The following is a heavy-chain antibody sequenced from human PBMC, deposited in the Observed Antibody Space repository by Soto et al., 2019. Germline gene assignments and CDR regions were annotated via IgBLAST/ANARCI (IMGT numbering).Heavy chain of an antibody. J-gene: IGHJ6*02. Sequence: QVQLVESGGGVVQPGRSLRLSCAASGFTFSSYAMHWVRQAPGKGLEWVAGISYDGSNKYYADSVKGRFTISRDNSKNTQYLHMTSLRAEDTAVYYCARDLEDSSSSHYYYYGMDVWGQGTTVTVSS. CDR1: GFTFSSYA. V-gene: IGHV3-30-3*01. CDR2: ISYDGSNK. CDR3: ARDLEDSSSSHYYYYGMDV. D-gene: IGHD6-6*01.